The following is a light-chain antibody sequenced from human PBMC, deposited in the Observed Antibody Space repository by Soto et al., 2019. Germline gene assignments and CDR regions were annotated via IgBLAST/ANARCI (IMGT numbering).Light chain of an antibody. CDR1: QSVSSSY. CDR3: QQYCRSPVFT. V-gene: IGKV3-20*01. J-gene: IGKJ3*01. Sequence: EIVLTQSPGTLSLSPGERATLSCRAHQSVSSSYLAWYQQKPGQAHRLLIYGASSMGTGIPDRFSGSGSETYFTLAISRLEPEHFGGDYCQQYCRSPVFTFGPGTKVDIK. CDR2: GAS.